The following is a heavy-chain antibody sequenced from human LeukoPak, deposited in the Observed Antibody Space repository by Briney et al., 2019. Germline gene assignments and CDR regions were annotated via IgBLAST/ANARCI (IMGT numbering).Heavy chain of an antibody. CDR3: ARDWQGAYYDILTGYLPDAFDI. D-gene: IGHD3-9*01. Sequence: ASVKVSCKASGYTFTGYYMHWVRRAPGQGLEWMGWINPNSGGTNYAQKFQGRVTMTRDTSISTAYMELSRLRSDDTAVYYCARDWQGAYYDILTGYLPDAFDIWGQGTMVTVSS. J-gene: IGHJ3*02. V-gene: IGHV1-2*02. CDR1: GYTFTGYY. CDR2: INPNSGGT.